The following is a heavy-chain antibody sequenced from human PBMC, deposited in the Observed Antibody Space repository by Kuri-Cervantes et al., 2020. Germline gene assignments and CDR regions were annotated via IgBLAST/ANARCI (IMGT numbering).Heavy chain of an antibody. V-gene: IGHV1-8*01. D-gene: IGHD3-10*01. Sequence: ASVKVSCKASGYTFTSYDINWVRQATGQGLEWMGWMNPNSGNTGYAQKFQGRVTMTRNTSISTAYMELSSLRSEDTAVYCCAIAYYYGSGSYSFDPWGQGTLVTVSS. CDR1: GYTFTSYD. J-gene: IGHJ5*02. CDR3: AIAYYYGSGSYSFDP. CDR2: MNPNSGNT.